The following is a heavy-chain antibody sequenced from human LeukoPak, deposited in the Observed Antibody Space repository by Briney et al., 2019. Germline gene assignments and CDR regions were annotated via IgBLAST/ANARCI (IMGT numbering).Heavy chain of an antibody. CDR1: GFTFSSYA. CDR3: ARDGAAAGLDY. Sequence: PGRSLRLSCAASGFTFSSYAMHWVRQAPGKGLEWVAVISYNGSNKYYADSVKGRFTISRDNSKNTLYLQMSSLRAEDTAVYYCARDGAAAGLDYWGQGTLVTVSS. D-gene: IGHD6-13*01. CDR2: ISYNGSNK. J-gene: IGHJ4*02. V-gene: IGHV3-30*04.